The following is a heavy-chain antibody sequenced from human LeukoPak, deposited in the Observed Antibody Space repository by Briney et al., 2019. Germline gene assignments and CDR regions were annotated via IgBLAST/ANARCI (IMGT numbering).Heavy chain of an antibody. CDR3: AKDPSGGSNAFPDY. Sequence: GGSLRLSCAASGFTFSSYAMHWVRQAPGKGLEWVAFIRYDGSNKYYADSVKGRSTISRDNSKNTLYLQMNSLRAEDTAVYYCAKDPSGGSNAFPDYWGQGTLVTVSS. V-gene: IGHV3-30*02. CDR1: GFTFSSYA. CDR2: IRYDGSNK. D-gene: IGHD3-16*01. J-gene: IGHJ4*02.